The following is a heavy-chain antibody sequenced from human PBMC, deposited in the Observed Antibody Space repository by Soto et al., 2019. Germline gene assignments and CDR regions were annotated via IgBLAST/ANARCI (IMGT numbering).Heavy chain of an antibody. V-gene: IGHV3-48*01. CDR3: ASDYPTRIAARRNFDY. CDR2: ISSSSSTI. Sequence: GGSLRLSCAASGFTFTTYAMTWVRQAPGKGLEWVSYISSSSSTIYYADSVKGRFTISRDNAKNSLYLQMNSLRAEDTAVYYCASDYPTRIAARRNFDYWAREPWSPSPQ. D-gene: IGHD6-6*01. CDR1: GFTFTTYA. J-gene: IGHJ4*02.